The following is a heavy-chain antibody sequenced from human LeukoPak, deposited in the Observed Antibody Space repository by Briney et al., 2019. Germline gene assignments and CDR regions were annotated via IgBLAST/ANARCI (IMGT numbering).Heavy chain of an antibody. CDR3: TSYGKTTKNNDY. CDR2: IYYSGST. D-gene: IGHD1/OR15-1a*01. Sequence: SETLSLTCTVSGDSISSRSYYWGWIRQPPGKGLEWIGTIYYSGSTYYNPSLKSRVTISVDTSKNQFYLKLSSVTAADTAVYYCTSYGKTTKNNDYWGQGTLVTVSS. CDR1: GDSISSRSYY. V-gene: IGHV4-39*01. J-gene: IGHJ4*02.